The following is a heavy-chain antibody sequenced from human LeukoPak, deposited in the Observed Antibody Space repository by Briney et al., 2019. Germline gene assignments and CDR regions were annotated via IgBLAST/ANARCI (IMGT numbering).Heavy chain of an antibody. CDR3: ARGAENQLLTWFDP. CDR1: GGSFSGYY. Sequence: SETLSLTCAVYGGSFSGYYWSWIRQPPGKGLEWIGEINHSGSTNYNPSLKSRVTISADTSKNQFSLKLNSVTAADTAVYYCARGAENQLLTWFDPWGQGTLVTVSS. J-gene: IGHJ5*02. V-gene: IGHV4-34*01. D-gene: IGHD2-2*01. CDR2: INHSGST.